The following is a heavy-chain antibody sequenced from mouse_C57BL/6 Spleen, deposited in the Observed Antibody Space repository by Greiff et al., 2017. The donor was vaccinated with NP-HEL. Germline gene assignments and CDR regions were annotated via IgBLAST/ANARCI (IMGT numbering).Heavy chain of an antibody. Sequence: QVQLKQSGPELVKPGASVKISCKASGHAFSSSWMNWVKQRPGKGLEWIGRIYPGDGDTNYNGKFKGKATLTADKSSITAYMQLSSLTSEDSAVYFCARDYGSRYFDVWGTGTTVTVSS. J-gene: IGHJ1*03. CDR1: GHAFSSSW. D-gene: IGHD1-1*01. CDR3: ARDYGSRYFDV. V-gene: IGHV1-82*01. CDR2: IYPGDGDT.